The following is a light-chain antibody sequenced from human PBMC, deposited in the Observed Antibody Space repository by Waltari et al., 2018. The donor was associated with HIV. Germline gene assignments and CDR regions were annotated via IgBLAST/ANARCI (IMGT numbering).Light chain of an antibody. CDR1: SSDIGVYDH. J-gene: IGLJ2*01. CDR2: GLS. CDR3: SAYTSSSTLAV. V-gene: IGLV2-14*01. Sequence: QSALTQPASVSGSPGQSITLSCTGTSSDIGVYDHVSWYQHHPGKAPKLMIYGLSSRPSGVSNRFSGSRSGNTASLTISGLQAEDEADYYCSAYTSSSTLAVFGGGTKLTVL.